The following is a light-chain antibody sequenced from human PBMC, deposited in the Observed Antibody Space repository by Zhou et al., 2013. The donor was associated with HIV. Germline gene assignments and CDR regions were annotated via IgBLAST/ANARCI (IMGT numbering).Light chain of an antibody. V-gene: IGKV3-20*01. Sequence: EIVLTQSPGTLSLSPGERATLSCRASQFVSSSYFAWYQQKPGQAPRLLIYGASTRATGIPDRFSGSGSGTDFTLTIRRLEPEDFAVYYCQQFGTSPPNLSFGGGTKVEVK. CDR1: QFVSSSY. CDR3: QQFGTSPPNLS. CDR2: GAS. J-gene: IGKJ4*01.